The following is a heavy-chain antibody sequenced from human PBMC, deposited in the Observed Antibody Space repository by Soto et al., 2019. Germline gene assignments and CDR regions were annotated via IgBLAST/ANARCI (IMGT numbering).Heavy chain of an antibody. Sequence: QITLKESGPTLVEPTEALALTCSFSGFSLTKSPVGVGWFRQPPGKALEWLAVIYWDGDKRYNPSLKTRITMTKATSRNQVALTMTDMEPKDTATYFCAHRLGGSSWNDGFFDFWGQGFPVTVS. J-gene: IGHJ4*02. CDR1: GFSLTKSPVG. V-gene: IGHV2-5*02. D-gene: IGHD1-1*01. CDR3: AHRLGGSSWNDGFFDF. CDR2: IYWDGDK.